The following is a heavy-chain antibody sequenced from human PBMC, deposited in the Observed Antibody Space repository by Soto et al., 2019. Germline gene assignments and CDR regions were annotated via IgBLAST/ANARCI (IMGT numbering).Heavy chain of an antibody. CDR3: AREPGSVAHSSSSTPLHCYYYMDV. CDR1: GYTFTRYD. Sequence: SVKVACKASGYTFTRYDVNWVRQANGQGLEWMGRIIPILGIANYAQKFQGRVTITADKSTSTAYMELSSLRSEDTAVYYCAREPGSVAHSSSSTPLHCYYYMDVWGKGTTVTVSS. V-gene: IGHV1-69*04. D-gene: IGHD6-6*01. CDR2: IIPILGIA. J-gene: IGHJ6*03.